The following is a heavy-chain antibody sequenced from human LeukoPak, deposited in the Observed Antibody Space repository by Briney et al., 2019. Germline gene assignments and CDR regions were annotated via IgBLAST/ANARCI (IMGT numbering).Heavy chain of an antibody. CDR1: GFTFSNYG. CDR2: ISGSGGST. Sequence: GGTLRLSCAASGFTFSNYGMSWVRQALGKGLEWVSGISGSGGSTYYADSMKGRFTISRDNSKNTLSLQMSSLRAEDTAAYYCAKDIVYDRSGYRVYDAFDIWGQGTMVTVSS. D-gene: IGHD3-22*01. J-gene: IGHJ3*02. CDR3: AKDIVYDRSGYRVYDAFDI. V-gene: IGHV3-23*01.